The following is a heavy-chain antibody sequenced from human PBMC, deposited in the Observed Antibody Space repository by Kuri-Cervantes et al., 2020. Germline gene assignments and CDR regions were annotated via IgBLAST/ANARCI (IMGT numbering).Heavy chain of an antibody. V-gene: IGHV4-4*07. Sequence: SETLSLTCTVSGGSISSYYWSWIRQPAGKGLEWIGRIYTSGSTNYNPSLKSRVTMSVDTSKNQFSLKLSSVTAADTAVYYCVKVGVSYGMDVWGQGTTVTVSS. D-gene: IGHD3-16*01. CDR1: GGSISSYY. CDR3: VKVGVSYGMDV. CDR2: IYTSGST. J-gene: IGHJ6*02.